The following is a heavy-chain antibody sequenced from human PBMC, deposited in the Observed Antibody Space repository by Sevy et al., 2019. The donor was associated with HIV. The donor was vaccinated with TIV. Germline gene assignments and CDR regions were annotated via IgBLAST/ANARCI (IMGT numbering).Heavy chain of an antibody. CDR1: GGSISSSSYY. Sequence: SETLSLTCTVSGGSISSSSYYWGWIRQPPGKGLEWIGSFYSTGSTSYNPSLRSRLTVSVDTSKNQFSLRLTSVIATDTAVYYGANPRGRGWYEGTGGYFDLWGRGTLVTVSS. V-gene: IGHV4-39*01. D-gene: IGHD6-19*01. CDR3: ANPRGRGWYEGTGGYFDL. J-gene: IGHJ2*01. CDR2: FYSTGST.